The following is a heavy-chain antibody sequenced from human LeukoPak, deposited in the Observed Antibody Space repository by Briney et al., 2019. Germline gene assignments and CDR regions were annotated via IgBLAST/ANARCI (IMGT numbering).Heavy chain of an antibody. V-gene: IGHV3-7*01. J-gene: IGHJ4*02. CDR3: ATALASHGGYFDY. Sequence: GGSLRLSCAASGFIFSNYWMSWVRQAPEKGLERVANIKDDGSEEFYLDSVKGRFIVSRDNAKNLLYLQMNSLRAEDTAVYYCATALASHGGYFDYWGQGTVVTVSS. CDR2: IKDDGSEE. CDR1: GFIFSNYW. D-gene: IGHD3-16*01.